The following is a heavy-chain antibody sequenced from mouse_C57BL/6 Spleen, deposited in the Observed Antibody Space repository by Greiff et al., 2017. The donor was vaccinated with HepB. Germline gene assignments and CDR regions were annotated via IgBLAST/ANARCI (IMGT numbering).Heavy chain of an antibody. J-gene: IGHJ4*01. CDR2: ISYDGSN. D-gene: IGHD1-1*01. CDR3: AHTEGAMDY. Sequence: DVKLQESGPGLVKPSQSLSLTCSVTGYSITSGYYWNWIRQFPGNKLEWMGYISYDGSNNYNPSLKNRISITRDTSKNQFFLKLNSVTTEDTATYYCAHTEGAMDYWGQGTSVTVSS. CDR1: GYSITSGYY. V-gene: IGHV3-6*01.